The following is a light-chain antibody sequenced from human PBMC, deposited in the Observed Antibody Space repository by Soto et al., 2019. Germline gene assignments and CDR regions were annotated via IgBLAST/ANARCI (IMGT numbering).Light chain of an antibody. Sequence: DIQMTQSPATLSASVGDRVTITCRASQSISSMLAWYQQKPGKATKLLMYDVSTLESGVPSRFRGSGSGTEFILTLSSLQTDFFATYDSQQYDSFPLTFGGGTKVHIK. J-gene: IGKJ4*01. CDR2: DVS. V-gene: IGKV1-5*01. CDR1: QSISSM. CDR3: QQYDSFPLT.